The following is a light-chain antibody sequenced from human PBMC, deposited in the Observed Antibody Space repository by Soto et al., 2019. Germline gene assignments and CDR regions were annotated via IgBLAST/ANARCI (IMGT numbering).Light chain of an antibody. CDR1: QTISSW. CDR3: QQYYRSSIT. J-gene: IGKJ5*01. CDR2: DAS. V-gene: IGKV1-5*01. Sequence: DIQMTHSPSTLSRSVGSRLTITCRASQTISSWLACYQQKPGKAPKILIYDASTLERGVPSRFSGTGSGTEFTLTISSLQPDDFATYYCQQYYRSSITFGQGTRLEI.